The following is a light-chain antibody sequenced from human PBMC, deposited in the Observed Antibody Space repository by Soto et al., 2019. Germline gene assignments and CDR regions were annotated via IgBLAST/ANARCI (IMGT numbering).Light chain of an antibody. J-gene: IGLJ1*01. Sequence: LTQPPSASGSPGQSVTISCTGTSSDVGGYNYVSWYQQHPGKAPKLMIYEVSKRPSGVPDRFSGSKSGNTASLTVSGLQAEDEADYYCSSYAGSNNYVFGSGTKVTVL. V-gene: IGLV2-8*01. CDR1: SSDVGGYNY. CDR2: EVS. CDR3: SSYAGSNNYV.